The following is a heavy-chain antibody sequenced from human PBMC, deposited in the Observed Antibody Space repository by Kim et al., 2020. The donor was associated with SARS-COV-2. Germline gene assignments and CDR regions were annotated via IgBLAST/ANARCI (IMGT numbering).Heavy chain of an antibody. CDR3: ARVRGGYKDC. CDR2: NT. V-gene: IGHV3-64*01. J-gene: IGHJ4*02. D-gene: IGHD5-12*01. Sequence: NTYYPHSVKGRFTISRDNYKNPLYLQMGSLRAEDMAVYYCARVRGGYKDCWGQGTLVIVSS.